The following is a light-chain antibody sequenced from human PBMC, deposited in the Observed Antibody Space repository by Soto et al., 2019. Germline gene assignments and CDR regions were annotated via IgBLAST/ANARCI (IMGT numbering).Light chain of an antibody. J-gene: IGLJ2*01. Sequence: QSVLTQPPSVSEAPGQKVTISCSGSSTNIGNNYVSWYQQLPGTAPKLLIYDNNKRPSGIPDRFSGSKSGTSATLGITGLQTGDEADYYCATWDNSLSVVLFGGGTKLTVL. CDR2: DNN. CDR1: STNIGNNY. V-gene: IGLV1-51*01. CDR3: ATWDNSLSVVL.